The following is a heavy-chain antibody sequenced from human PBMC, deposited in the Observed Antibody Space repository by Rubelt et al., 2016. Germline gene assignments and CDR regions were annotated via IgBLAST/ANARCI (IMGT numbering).Heavy chain of an antibody. V-gene: IGHV3-48*04. J-gene: IGHJ4*02. D-gene: IGHD1-14*01. Sequence: GGSLRLSCVASGFSFSVYAMSWVRQAPGKGLEWISYISSGSSTIYYADSVKGRFTISRDNAKNSLYLQMNSLRAEDTAVYYCARAPVPLAYWGQGTLVTVSS. CDR3: ARAPVPLAY. CDR1: GFSFSVYA. CDR2: ISSGSSTI.